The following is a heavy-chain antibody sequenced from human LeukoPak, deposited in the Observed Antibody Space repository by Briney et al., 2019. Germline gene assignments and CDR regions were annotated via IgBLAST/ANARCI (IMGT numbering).Heavy chain of an antibody. CDR3: ARHFPFAIPGGSYYWYFDL. CDR2: IYSGGST. D-gene: IGHD1-26*01. Sequence: GGSLRLSRAASGFTVSSNYMSWVRQAPGKGLEWVSVIYSGGSTYYADSVKGRFTISRDNSKNTLYLQMNSLRAEDTAVYYCARHFPFAIPGGSYYWYFDLWGRGTLVTVSS. V-gene: IGHV3-66*04. CDR1: GFTVSSNY. J-gene: IGHJ2*01.